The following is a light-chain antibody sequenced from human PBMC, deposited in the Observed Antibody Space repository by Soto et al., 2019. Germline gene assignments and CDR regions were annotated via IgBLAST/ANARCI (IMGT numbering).Light chain of an antibody. CDR3: QQYNKWPPIT. J-gene: IGKJ5*01. V-gene: IGKV3-15*01. Sequence: EIMLTQSPATLSVSPGERATLSCRASQSLNDNLAWYQQRPGQAPRLLIYGASTRATGIPARFSGSGSGTEFTLTISSLQSEDFVVYYCQQYNKWPPITFGQGTRLEIK. CDR2: GAS. CDR1: QSLNDN.